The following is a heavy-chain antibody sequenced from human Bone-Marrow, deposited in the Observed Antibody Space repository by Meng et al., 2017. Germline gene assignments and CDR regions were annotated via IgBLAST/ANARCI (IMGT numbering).Heavy chain of an antibody. Sequence: QVQPQHVGAGLLKPSETLSLTCVCYGGSFSGYYWSGIRQPPGKGLEWIGEINHSGSTNYNPSLKSRVTISVDTSKNQFSLKLSSVTAADTAVYYCARDNTMIGSFDYWGQGTLVTVSS. J-gene: IGHJ4*02. V-gene: IGHV4-34*01. CDR3: ARDNTMIGSFDY. CDR1: GGSFSGYY. CDR2: INHSGST. D-gene: IGHD3-22*01.